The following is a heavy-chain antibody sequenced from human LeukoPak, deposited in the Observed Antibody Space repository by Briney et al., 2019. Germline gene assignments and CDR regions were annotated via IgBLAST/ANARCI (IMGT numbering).Heavy chain of an antibody. Sequence: ASAKVSSKASGYTFTSYYMHWVRQAPRQGLEWMGWINPNSGGTNYAQKFQGRVTMTRDTSISTAYMELSRLRSDDTAVYYCARIPEYSSSSAHYWGQGTLVTVSS. V-gene: IGHV1-2*02. D-gene: IGHD6-6*01. J-gene: IGHJ4*02. CDR3: ARIPEYSSSSAHY. CDR1: GYTFTSYY. CDR2: INPNSGGT.